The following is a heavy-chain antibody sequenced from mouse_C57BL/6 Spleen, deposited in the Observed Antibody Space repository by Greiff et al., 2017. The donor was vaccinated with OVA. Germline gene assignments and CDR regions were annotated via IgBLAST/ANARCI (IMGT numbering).Heavy chain of an antibody. Sequence: QVQLKQSGAELVKPGASVKISCKASGYAFSSYWMNWVKQRPGKGLEWIGQIYPGDGDTNYNGKFKGKATLTADKSSSTAYMQLSSLTSEDSAVYFCARSHSSGPWFAYWGQGTLVTVSA. J-gene: IGHJ3*01. V-gene: IGHV1-80*01. CDR1: GYAFSSYW. D-gene: IGHD3-2*02. CDR2: IYPGDGDT. CDR3: ARSHSSGPWFAY.